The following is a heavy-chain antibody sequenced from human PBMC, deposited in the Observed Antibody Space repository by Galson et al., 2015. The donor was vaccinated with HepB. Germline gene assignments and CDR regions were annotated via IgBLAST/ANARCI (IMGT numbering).Heavy chain of an antibody. Sequence: SLRLSCAASGFTFSSDSMNWVRQAPGKGLEWVSSISRSSSFQFYAETVKGRFTISRDNAKNSLYLQMNSLRAEDTALYYCARDRMTMVRGVSLYGMDVWGQGTTVTVSS. J-gene: IGHJ6*02. CDR2: ISRSSSFQ. CDR3: ARDRMTMVRGVSLYGMDV. D-gene: IGHD3-10*01. CDR1: GFTFSSDS. V-gene: IGHV3-21*01.